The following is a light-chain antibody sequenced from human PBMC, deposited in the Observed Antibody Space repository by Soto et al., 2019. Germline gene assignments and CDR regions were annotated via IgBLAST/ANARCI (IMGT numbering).Light chain of an antibody. CDR1: AFLSSSY. J-gene: IGKJ2*01. CDR3: QQQGT. V-gene: IGKV3-20*01. Sequence: EIVLTQSPGPLSLSPGERATLSCRACAFLSSSYLVWYQQKPGQALRLLIYAASRRATGIPDRFSGSGSATEYTLTINTLEPEDFAVYYCQQQGTFGQGTKLESK. CDR2: AAS.